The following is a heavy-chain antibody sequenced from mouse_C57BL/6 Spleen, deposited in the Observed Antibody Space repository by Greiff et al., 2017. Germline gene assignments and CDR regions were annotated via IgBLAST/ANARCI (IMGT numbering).Heavy chain of an antibody. D-gene: IGHD2-5*01. Sequence: EVQLQESGPELVKPGASVKISCKASGYSFTDYNMNWVKQSNGKSLEWIGVINPNYGTTSYNQKFKGKATLTVDQSSSTAYMQLNSLTSEDSAVYYCATGSNYPYYAMDYWGQGTSVTVSS. J-gene: IGHJ4*01. CDR2: INPNYGTT. CDR3: ATGSNYPYYAMDY. V-gene: IGHV1-39*01. CDR1: GYSFTDYN.